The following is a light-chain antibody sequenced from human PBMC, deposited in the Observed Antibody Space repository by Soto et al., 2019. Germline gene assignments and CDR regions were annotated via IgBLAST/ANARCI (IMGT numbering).Light chain of an antibody. J-gene: IGKJ1*01. V-gene: IGKV3-20*01. Sequence: EIVLTQSPGTLSLSPGERATLSCRASQSVSSSYLAWYQQKPGQAPRLLIYGASSRATGIPDRFSGSGSGTDFTLTISTLEPEDFAFYYCHQYYSSPTFGQGTKVEIK. CDR3: HQYYSSPT. CDR1: QSVSSSY. CDR2: GAS.